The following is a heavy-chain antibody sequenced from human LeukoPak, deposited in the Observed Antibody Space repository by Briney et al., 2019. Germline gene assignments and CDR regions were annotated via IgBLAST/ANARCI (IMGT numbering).Heavy chain of an antibody. V-gene: IGHV4-30-2*01. J-gene: IGHJ5*02. CDR3: AREQSSGWYVP. CDR2: INHSGST. D-gene: IGHD6-19*01. CDR1: GGSISSGGYY. Sequence: PSQTLSLTCTVSGGSISSGGYYWSWIRQPPGKGLEWIGEINHSGSTNYNPSLKSRVTISVDTSKNQFSLKLSSVTAADTAVYYCAREQSSGWYVPWGQGTLVTVSS.